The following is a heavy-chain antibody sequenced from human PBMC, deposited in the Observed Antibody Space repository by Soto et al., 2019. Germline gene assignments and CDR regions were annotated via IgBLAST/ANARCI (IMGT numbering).Heavy chain of an antibody. V-gene: IGHV3-33*01. J-gene: IGHJ4*02. Sequence: QVQLVESGGGVVQPGRSLRLSCAASGFTFSSYGMHWVRQAPGKGLEWVAVIWYDGSNKYYADSVKGRFTISRDNSKNTLYLQMNSLRAEDTAVYYCARRARDGYNGHNFDYWGQGTLVTVSS. D-gene: IGHD5-12*01. CDR1: GFTFSSYG. CDR3: ARRARDGYNGHNFDY. CDR2: IWYDGSNK.